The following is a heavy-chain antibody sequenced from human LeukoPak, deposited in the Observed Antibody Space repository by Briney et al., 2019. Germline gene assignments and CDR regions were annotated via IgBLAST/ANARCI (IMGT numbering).Heavy chain of an antibody. D-gene: IGHD5-18*01. CDR1: GFTFSSYA. CDR3: ARGRGYSQSNWVDP. J-gene: IGHJ5*02. V-gene: IGHV3-23*01. CDR2: VSGSGAHT. Sequence: GGSLRLSCAASGFTFSSYAMTWVRQAPGKGLQWVSAVSGSGAHTYYADSVKGRFTISRDNSKNTLYLQMNSLRAEDTAVYYCARGRGYSQSNWVDPWGQGTMVTVSA.